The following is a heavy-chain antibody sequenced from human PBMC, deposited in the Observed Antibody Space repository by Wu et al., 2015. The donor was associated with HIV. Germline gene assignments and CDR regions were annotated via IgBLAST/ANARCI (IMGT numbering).Heavy chain of an antibody. D-gene: IGHD1-26*01. J-gene: IGHJ4*02. CDR2: INPNSGGT. Sequence: QVQLVQSGAEVKKPGASVKVSCKASGYTFTAYYMHWVRQAPGQGLEWMGWINPNSGGTNYAQKFQDRVTMTRDTSISTAYMELSRLRSDDTAVYYCAREYSGSSRSFDYWGQGTLVTVSS. V-gene: IGHV1-2*02. CDR1: GYTFTAYY. CDR3: AREYSGSSRSFDY.